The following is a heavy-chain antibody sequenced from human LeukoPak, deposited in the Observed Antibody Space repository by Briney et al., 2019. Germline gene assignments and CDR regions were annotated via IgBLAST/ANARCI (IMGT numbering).Heavy chain of an antibody. Sequence: SETLSLTCAVYGGSFSGYYWSWIRQPPGKGLEWIGEINHSGSTNYNPSLKSRVTISVDTSKNQFSLKLSSVTAADTAVYYCARGQGYTYFVWGQGTLVTVSS. V-gene: IGHV4-34*01. CDR2: INHSGST. CDR1: GGSFSGYY. D-gene: IGHD5-18*01. J-gene: IGHJ4*02. CDR3: ARGQGYTYFV.